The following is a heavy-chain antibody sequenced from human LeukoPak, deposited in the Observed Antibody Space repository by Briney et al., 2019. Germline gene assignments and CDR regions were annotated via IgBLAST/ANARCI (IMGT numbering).Heavy chain of an antibody. J-gene: IGHJ1*01. Sequence: GGSLRLSCAASGFTFSSYWMHWVRQAPGKGLVWVSRINSDGSSTSYADSVKGRFTISRDNAKNTLYPQMNSLRAEDTAVYYYARGERWLQLPKHWGQGTLVTVSS. CDR1: GFTFSSYW. V-gene: IGHV3-74*01. D-gene: IGHD5-24*01. CDR2: INSDGSST. CDR3: ARGERWLQLPKH.